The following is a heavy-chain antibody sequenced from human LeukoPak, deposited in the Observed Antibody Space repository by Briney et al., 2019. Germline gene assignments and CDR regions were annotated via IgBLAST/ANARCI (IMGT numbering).Heavy chain of an antibody. CDR2: INHSGST. V-gene: IGHV4-34*01. CDR1: GGSFSGYY. Sequence: SETLSLTCAVYGGSFSGYYWSWIRQPPGKGLEWIGEINHSGSTNYNPSPKSRVTISVDTSKNQFSLKLSSVTAADTAVYYCARGLPFTIVLMVYARGEWFDPWGQGTLVTVSS. CDR3: ARGLPFTIVLMVYARGEWFDP. J-gene: IGHJ5*02. D-gene: IGHD2-8*01.